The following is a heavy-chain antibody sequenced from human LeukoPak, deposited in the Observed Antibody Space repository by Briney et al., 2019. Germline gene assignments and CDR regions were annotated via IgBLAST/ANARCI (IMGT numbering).Heavy chain of an antibody. CDR2: IKRDGGDK. Sequence: GGSLRLSCAASGFTFSSYWMTWVRQAPGKGLEWVANIKRDGGDKYYVDSVKGRFTISRDNAKNSLYLQMNSLRAEDTAVYYCARGLSAIVYWGQGTLVTVSS. J-gene: IGHJ4*02. D-gene: IGHD2-15*01. CDR3: ARGLSAIVY. V-gene: IGHV3-7*01. CDR1: GFTFSSYW.